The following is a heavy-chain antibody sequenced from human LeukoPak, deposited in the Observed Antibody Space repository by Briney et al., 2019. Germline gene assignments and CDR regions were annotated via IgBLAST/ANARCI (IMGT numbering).Heavy chain of an antibody. CDR2: IHYSGST. J-gene: IGHJ5*02. Sequence: SETLSLTCTVSGGSISGYYWNWIRQPPGKGLEWIGYIHYSGSTNYNPSLKSRVTISVDTSKNQFSLKLSSVTAADTAVYYCATSLRYNWNYGWFDPWGQGTLVTVSS. D-gene: IGHD1-7*01. CDR1: GGSISGYY. CDR3: ATSLRYNWNYGWFDP. V-gene: IGHV4-59*08.